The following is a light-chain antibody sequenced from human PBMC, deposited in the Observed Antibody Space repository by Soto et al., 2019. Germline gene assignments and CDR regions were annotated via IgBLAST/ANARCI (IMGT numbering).Light chain of an antibody. CDR3: AAWDDSLNGWV. V-gene: IGLV1-44*01. J-gene: IGLJ3*02. CDR2: SNN. Sequence: QSVLTQPPSASGTPGQRVAISCSGNSSNIGSNTVNWHQQLPGTAPKLLIYSNNERPSGGPDRFSGSKSGTSASPGISGLQYDDEDDDYCAAWDDSLNGWVFGGGTKLTVL. CDR1: SSNIGSNT.